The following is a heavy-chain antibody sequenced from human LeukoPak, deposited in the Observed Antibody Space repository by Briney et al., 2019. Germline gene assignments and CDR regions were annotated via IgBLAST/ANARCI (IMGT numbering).Heavy chain of an antibody. CDR3: AKGGDTYDFWSGYYTGRHYYYYMDV. J-gene: IGHJ6*03. D-gene: IGHD3-3*01. Sequence: GGSLRLSCAASGFTFSSYGMHWVRRAPGKGLEWVAVIWYDGSNKYYADSVKGRFTISRDNSKNTLYLQMNSLRAEGTAVYYCAKGGDTYDFWSGYYTGRHYYYYMDVWGKGTTVTVSS. CDR2: IWYDGSNK. CDR1: GFTFSSYG. V-gene: IGHV3-33*06.